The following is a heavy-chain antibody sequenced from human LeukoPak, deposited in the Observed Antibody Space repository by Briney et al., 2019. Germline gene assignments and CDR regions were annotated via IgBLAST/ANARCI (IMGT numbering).Heavy chain of an antibody. CDR1: GGSISSYY. J-gene: IGHJ6*02. CDR3: ARRGRWGSSSHYYYYYGMDV. Sequence: SSETLSLTCTVSGGSISSYYWSWIRQPPGKGLEWIGYIYYSGSTNYNPSLKSRVTISVDTSKNQFSLKLSSVTAADTAVYYCARRGRWGSSSHYYYYYGMDVWGQGTTVTVSS. D-gene: IGHD6-6*01. CDR2: IYYSGST. V-gene: IGHV4-59*08.